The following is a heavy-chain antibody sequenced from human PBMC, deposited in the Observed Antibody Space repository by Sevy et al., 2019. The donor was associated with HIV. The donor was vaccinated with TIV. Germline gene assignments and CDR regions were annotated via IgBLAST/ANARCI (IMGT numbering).Heavy chain of an antibody. D-gene: IGHD2-21*02. Sequence: ASVKVSCKASGYTFTGYYMHWVRQAPGQGLEWMGWINPNSGGTNYAQKFQGRVTMTRDTSISTAYMELSRLRSDETAVYYCAREFCGGDCYSEDYYYYYGMDVWGQGTTVTVSS. CDR2: INPNSGGT. J-gene: IGHJ6*02. V-gene: IGHV1-2*02. CDR1: GYTFTGYY. CDR3: AREFCGGDCYSEDYYYYYGMDV.